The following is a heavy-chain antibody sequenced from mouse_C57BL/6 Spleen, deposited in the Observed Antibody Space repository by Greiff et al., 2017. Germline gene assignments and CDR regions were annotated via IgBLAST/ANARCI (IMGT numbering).Heavy chain of an antibody. Sequence: DVKLQESGPGLVKPSQSLSLTCSVTGYSITSGYYWNWIRQFPGNKLEWMGYISYDGSNNYNPSLKNRISITRDTSKNQFFLKLNSVTTEDTATYYCARDRANWDGYFDVWGTGTTVTVSS. J-gene: IGHJ1*03. CDR1: GYSITSGYY. CDR3: ARDRANWDGYFDV. V-gene: IGHV3-6*01. D-gene: IGHD4-1*01. CDR2: ISYDGSN.